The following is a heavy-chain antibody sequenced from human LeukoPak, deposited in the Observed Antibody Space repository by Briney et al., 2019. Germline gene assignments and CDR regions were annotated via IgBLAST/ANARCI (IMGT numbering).Heavy chain of an antibody. CDR2: VYYGGST. CDR3: ARGGIRGYSAFDNLDF. Sequence: PSETLSLTCAVSGASINDFYWTWIRQPPGKGLEWIGYVYYGGSTNYNPSLKSRVSMSVDTSKNQFSLTLTSVTVADTAFYYCARGGIRGYSAFDNLDFWGLGAHVTVSS. D-gene: IGHD5-12*01. J-gene: IGHJ4*02. V-gene: IGHV4-59*01. CDR1: GASINDFY.